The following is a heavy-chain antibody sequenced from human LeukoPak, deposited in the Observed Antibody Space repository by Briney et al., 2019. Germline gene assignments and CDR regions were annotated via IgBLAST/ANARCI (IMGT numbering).Heavy chain of an antibody. Sequence: GGSLRLSCAASGFTFSNYAMNWVRQAPGKGLEWVSYISSSSRSSSTIYYVDSVKGRFTISRDNAKNSLYLQMDRLRAEDTAVYYCVRDIREYDFWGQGTLVTVSS. CDR2: ISSSSRSSSTI. CDR1: GFTFSNYA. D-gene: IGHD3-10*01. V-gene: IGHV3-48*04. CDR3: VRDIREYDF. J-gene: IGHJ4*02.